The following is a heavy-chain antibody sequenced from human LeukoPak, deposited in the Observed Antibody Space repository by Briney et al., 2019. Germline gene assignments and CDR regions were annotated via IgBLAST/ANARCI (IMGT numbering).Heavy chain of an antibody. D-gene: IGHD1-1*01. CDR3: ARGRMPVPGEYELQPPLW. CDR2: INHSGTT. Sequence: SETLSLTCAVYGGSFSGYYWSWIRQPPGKGVEWIGEINHSGTTNYNPSLKSRVTISVDTSKNQFSLRLSSVTAADTAMYYCARGRMPVPGEYELQPPLWWGQGTLVSVSS. V-gene: IGHV4-34*01. CDR1: GGSFSGYY. J-gene: IGHJ4*02.